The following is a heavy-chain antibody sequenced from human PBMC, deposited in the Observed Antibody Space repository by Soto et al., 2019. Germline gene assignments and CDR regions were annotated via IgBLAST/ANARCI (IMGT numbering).Heavy chain of an antibody. CDR1: GGSISSGGYS. Sequence: QLQLQESGSGLVKPSQTLSLTCAVSGGSISSGGYSWSWIRQPPGKGLEWIGYIYHSGSTYYNPSLKSRVTISVDRSKNQFSLKLSSVTAADTAVYYCARDQGRDGAFDYWGQGTLVTVSS. CDR3: ARDQGRDGAFDY. D-gene: IGHD1-26*01. CDR2: IYHSGST. J-gene: IGHJ4*02. V-gene: IGHV4-30-2*01.